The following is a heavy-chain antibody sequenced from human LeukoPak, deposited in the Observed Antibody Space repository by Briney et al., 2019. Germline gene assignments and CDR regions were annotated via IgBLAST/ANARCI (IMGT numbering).Heavy chain of an antibody. CDR2: ITGSGART. CDR3: AKGPDLGYMDV. CDR1: GFIFSSYV. J-gene: IGHJ6*04. V-gene: IGHV3-23*01. D-gene: IGHD1-26*01. Sequence: GGSLRLSCAASGFIFSSYVMSWVRQAPGKGLEWVSTITGSGARTYYADSVKGRFTISRDNSKNTLYVQMNSLRAEDTAVYYCAKGPDLGYMDVWGKGTTVTVSS.